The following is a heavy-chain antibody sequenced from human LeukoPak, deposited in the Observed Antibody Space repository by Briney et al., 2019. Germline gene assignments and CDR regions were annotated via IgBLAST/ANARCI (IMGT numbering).Heavy chain of an antibody. CDR3: AKDMYGSGSYSGWFDS. V-gene: IGHV3-9*01. CDR1: GLTFYDYA. D-gene: IGHD3-10*01. J-gene: IGHJ5*01. Sequence: GGSLRLSCAASGLTFYDYAMHWVRQAPGKGLEWVSGISWNSGSIGYADSVKGRFTISRDNAKNSLYLEMNSLRDEDTALYYFAKDMYGSGSYSGWFDSWGQGTLVTVSS. CDR2: ISWNSGSI.